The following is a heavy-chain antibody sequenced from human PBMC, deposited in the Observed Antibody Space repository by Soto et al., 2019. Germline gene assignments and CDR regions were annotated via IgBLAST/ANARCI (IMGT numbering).Heavy chain of an antibody. CDR3: TRFPSFNY. J-gene: IGHJ4*02. CDR2: SNRDASVI. V-gene: IGHV3-74*01. Sequence: EVQLVESGGGLVQPGGSLRLSCVVSGFTFNDYRMHWVRQAPGKGLVWVSNSNRDASVIHYVDSVKGRFTISRHNARNTLYQQMNNLRPEDTAVYYCTRFPSFNYWGQGTLISVSS. CDR1: GFTFNDYR.